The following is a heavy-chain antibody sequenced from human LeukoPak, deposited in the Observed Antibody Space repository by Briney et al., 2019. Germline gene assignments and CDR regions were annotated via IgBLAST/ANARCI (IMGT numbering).Heavy chain of an antibody. J-gene: IGHJ4*02. D-gene: IGHD6-13*01. V-gene: IGHV4-39*01. Sequence: ETLSLTCTVSGGSISSSSFWGWIRRPPGKGLEWIGHIFYSGSTYYNPSLKSRVTLSVDSSDNQFSLRLTSVSAADTAIYYCARRGITYSTSYFDSWGQGILVTVSP. CDR1: GGSISSSSF. CDR2: IFYSGST. CDR3: ARRGITYSTSYFDS.